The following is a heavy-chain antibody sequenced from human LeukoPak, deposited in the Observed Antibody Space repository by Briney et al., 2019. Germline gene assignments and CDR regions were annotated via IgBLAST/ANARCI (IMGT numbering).Heavy chain of an antibody. D-gene: IGHD6-13*01. Sequence: ASVKVSCKASGYTFTSYGISGVRQAPGQGLEWMGWISAYNGNTNYAQKLQGRVTMTTDTSTSTAYMELRSLRSDDTAVYYCARDFGFGQQLVRRSLFWFDPWGQGTLVTVSS. V-gene: IGHV1-18*01. CDR1: GYTFTSYG. J-gene: IGHJ5*02. CDR2: ISAYNGNT. CDR3: ARDFGFGQQLVRRSLFWFDP.